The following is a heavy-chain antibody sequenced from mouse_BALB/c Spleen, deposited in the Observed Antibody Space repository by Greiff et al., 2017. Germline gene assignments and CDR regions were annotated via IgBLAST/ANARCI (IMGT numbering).Heavy chain of an antibody. Sequence: EVKLLESGGGLVKLGGSLKLSCAASGFTFSSYYMSWVRQTPEKRLELVAAINSNGGSTYYPDTVKGRFTISRDNAKNTLYLQMSSLKSEDTALYYCARLDGGGGYGFYYYAMDYWGQGTSVTVSS. D-gene: IGHD1-1*01. CDR3: ARLDGGGGYGFYYYAMDY. CDR1: GFTFSSYY. CDR2: INSNGGST. J-gene: IGHJ4*01. V-gene: IGHV5-6-2*01.